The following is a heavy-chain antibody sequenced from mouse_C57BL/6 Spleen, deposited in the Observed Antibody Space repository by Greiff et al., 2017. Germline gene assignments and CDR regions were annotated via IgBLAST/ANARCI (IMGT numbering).Heavy chain of an antibody. CDR2: IDPENGDT. CDR1: GFNIKDAY. Sequence: EVKLQQSGAELVRPGASVKLSCTASGFNIKDAYMHWVKQRPEQGLEWIGWIDPENGDTEYASKFQGKATITADTSSNTAYLQLSSLTAEDTAVYYCTTGAYSNYLFAYWGQGTLVTVSA. D-gene: IGHD2-5*01. CDR3: TTGAYSNYLFAY. J-gene: IGHJ3*01. V-gene: IGHV14-4*01.